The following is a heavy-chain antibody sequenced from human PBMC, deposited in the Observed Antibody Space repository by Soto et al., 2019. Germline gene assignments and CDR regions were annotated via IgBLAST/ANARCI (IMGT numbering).Heavy chain of an antibody. CDR3: ARTHEYSGGSCYELDY. Sequence: SGPTLVNPTETLTLTCTVSGFSLSNARMGVSWIRQPPGKALEWLAHIFSNDEKSYATSLKSRLTISKDTSKSQVVLTMTNMDPVDTATYYCARTHEYSGGSCYELDYWGEGTLLTVSS. V-gene: IGHV2-26*01. D-gene: IGHD2-15*01. CDR2: IFSNDEK. J-gene: IGHJ4*02. CDR1: GFSLSNARMG.